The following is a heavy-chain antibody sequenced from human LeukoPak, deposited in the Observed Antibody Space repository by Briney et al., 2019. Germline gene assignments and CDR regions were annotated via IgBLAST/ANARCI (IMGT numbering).Heavy chain of an antibody. CDR2: IYYSGST. CDR3: ARYSDYDFWSRSKRVDAFDI. CDR1: GGSISSGGYS. V-gene: IGHV4-30-4*07. J-gene: IGHJ3*02. D-gene: IGHD3-3*01. Sequence: PSQTLSLTCAVSGGSISSGGYSWSWIRQPPGKGLEWIGYIYYSGSTYYNPALKSRVTISVDTSKNQFSLKLSSVTAADTAVYYCARYSDYDFWSRSKRVDAFDIWGQGTMVTVSS.